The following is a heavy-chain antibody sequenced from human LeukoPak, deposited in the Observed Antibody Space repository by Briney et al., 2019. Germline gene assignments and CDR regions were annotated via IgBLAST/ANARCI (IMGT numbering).Heavy chain of an antibody. Sequence: GSLRLSCTASGFTFSGHWIHWVRQPPGMGLVWVSRINERGTDSMYAESVKGRFTISRDNAKSTVYLQMNSLRAEDTAVYYCVRDETLWTLDWWGQGTLVSVSS. D-gene: IGHD1-1*01. CDR2: INERGTDS. J-gene: IGHJ4*02. CDR3: VRDETLWTLDW. V-gene: IGHV3-74*03. CDR1: GFTFSGHW.